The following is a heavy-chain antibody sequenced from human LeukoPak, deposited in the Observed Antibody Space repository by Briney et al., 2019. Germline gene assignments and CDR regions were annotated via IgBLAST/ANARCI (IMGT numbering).Heavy chain of an antibody. CDR2: IKQDGSKK. D-gene: IGHD3-22*01. CDR1: GFPFSSYW. Sequence: GGSLRLSCVASGFPFSSYWMTWVRQAPGKGLEWVANIKQDGSKKSYVDSVKGRFTISRDNFKNTLYLQMNSLRAEDTAVYYCAKLFGYYYDSSGYYPDYWGQGTLVTVSS. J-gene: IGHJ4*02. CDR3: AKLFGYYYDSSGYYPDY. V-gene: IGHV3-7*03.